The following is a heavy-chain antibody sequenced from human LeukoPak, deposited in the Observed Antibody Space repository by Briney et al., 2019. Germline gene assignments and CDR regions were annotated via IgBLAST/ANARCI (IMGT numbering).Heavy chain of an antibody. V-gene: IGHV3-21*01. D-gene: IGHD5-12*01. CDR2: ISSSSSDI. Sequence: GGSLRLSCAASGFTFSTYNMNWVRQAPGKGLEWVSSISSSSSDIYYADSMKGRFTISRDNAKNSVSLQMSSLRAEDTAVYYCARDGAVGSGNEFDHWGQGTLVTVSS. CDR1: GFTFSTYN. J-gene: IGHJ4*02. CDR3: ARDGAVGSGNEFDH.